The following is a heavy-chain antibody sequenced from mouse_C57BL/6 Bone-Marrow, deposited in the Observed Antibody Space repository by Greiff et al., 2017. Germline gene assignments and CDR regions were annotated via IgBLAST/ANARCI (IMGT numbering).Heavy chain of an antibody. CDR2: INPSNGGT. J-gene: IGHJ3*01. CDR1: GYTFTSYW. Sequence: QVQLQQPGTELVKPGASVKLSCKASGYTFTSYWMHWVKQRPGQGLEWIGNINPSNGGTNYNEKFKSKATLTVDKSSSTAYMQLRSLTSEDSAVYYCAREDGYYVKCAYWGQGTLVTVSA. CDR3: AREDGYYVKCAY. D-gene: IGHD2-3*01. V-gene: IGHV1-53*01.